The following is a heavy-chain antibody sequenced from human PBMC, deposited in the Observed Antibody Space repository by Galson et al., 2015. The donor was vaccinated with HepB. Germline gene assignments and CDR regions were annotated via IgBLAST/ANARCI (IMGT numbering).Heavy chain of an antibody. CDR1: GFTFSDYY. V-gene: IGHV3-11*06. CDR3: ARGGELLWFGELLSQYYYGMDV. CDR2: ISSNSSYT. Sequence: SLRLSCAASGFTFSDYYMSWIRQAPGKGLEWVSYISSNSSYTNYADSVKGRFTISRDNAKNSLYLQMNSLRAEDTAVYYCARGGELLWFGELLSQYYYGMDVWGKGTTVTVSS. D-gene: IGHD3-10*01. J-gene: IGHJ6*04.